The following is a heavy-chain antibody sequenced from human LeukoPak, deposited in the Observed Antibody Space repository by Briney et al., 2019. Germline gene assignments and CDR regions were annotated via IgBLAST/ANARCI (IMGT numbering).Heavy chain of an antibody. Sequence: SVKVSCKASGGTFISYAISWVRQAPGQGLEWRGGIIPIFGTANYAQKFQGRVTITADESTSTAYMELSSLRSEDTAVYYCARYSSSSSWFDPWGQGTLVTVSS. CDR1: GGTFISYA. J-gene: IGHJ5*02. CDR2: IIPIFGTA. CDR3: ARYSSSSSWFDP. D-gene: IGHD6-6*01. V-gene: IGHV1-69*13.